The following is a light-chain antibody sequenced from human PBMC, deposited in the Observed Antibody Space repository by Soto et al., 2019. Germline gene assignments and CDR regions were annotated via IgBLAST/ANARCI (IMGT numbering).Light chain of an antibody. CDR2: GAS. V-gene: IGKV3-20*01. Sequence: SPFAQSPTPLSLSPGERATLSFRASQSVSSYLAWYQQKPGQAPRLLIYGASSRATGIPARFSGSGSGTDFTLTISRLEPEDFAVYYCEQYPTSPWTFGQGTKVDIK. CDR1: QSVSSY. CDR3: EQYPTSPWT. J-gene: IGKJ1*01.